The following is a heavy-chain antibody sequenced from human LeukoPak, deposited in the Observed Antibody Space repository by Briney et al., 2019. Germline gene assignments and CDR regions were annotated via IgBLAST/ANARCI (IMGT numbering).Heavy chain of an antibody. D-gene: IGHD3-3*01. CDR3: ARARGHDFWSLGNWFDP. V-gene: IGHV4-30-2*01. Sequence: PSETLSLTCTVSGGSISSGGYYWSWIRQPPGKGLEWIGYIYHSGSTYYNPSLKSRVTISVDGSKNQFSLKLSSVTAADTAVYYCARARGHDFWSLGNWFDPWGQGTLVTVSS. J-gene: IGHJ5*02. CDR2: IYHSGST. CDR1: GGSISSGGYY.